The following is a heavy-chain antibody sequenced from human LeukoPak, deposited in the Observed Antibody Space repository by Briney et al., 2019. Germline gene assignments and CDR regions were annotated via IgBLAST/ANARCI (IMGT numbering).Heavy chain of an antibody. CDR1: GFTFSSYG. Sequence: GGSLRLSCAASGFTFSSYGMHWVRQAPGKGLEWVAVISYDGSNKYYADSVKGRFTISRDNSKNTLYLQMNSLRAEDTAVYYCASVYYYGSESPIDYWGQGTLVTVSS. V-gene: IGHV3-30*03. CDR2: ISYDGSNK. CDR3: ASVYYYGSESPIDY. J-gene: IGHJ4*02. D-gene: IGHD3-10*01.